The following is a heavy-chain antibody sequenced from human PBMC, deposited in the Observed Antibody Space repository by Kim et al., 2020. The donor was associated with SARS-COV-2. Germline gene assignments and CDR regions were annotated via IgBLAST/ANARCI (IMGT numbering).Heavy chain of an antibody. CDR2: TTRIGDDS. CDR3: AKYGRSYGAVL. J-gene: IGHJ4*02. D-gene: IGHD3-16*01. V-gene: IGHV3-64D*08. Sequence: GGSLRLSCTASGFTFSDYAIHWVRRAPGKGLEYVSATTRIGDDSFYADSVEGRFTVSRDNSKNTLYLQMNSLRLEDTSLYYCAKYGRSYGAVLWGQGTLV. CDR1: GFTFSDYA.